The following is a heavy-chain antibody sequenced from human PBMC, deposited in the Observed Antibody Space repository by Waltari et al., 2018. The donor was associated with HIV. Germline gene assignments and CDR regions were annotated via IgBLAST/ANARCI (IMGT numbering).Heavy chain of an antibody. CDR2: IYYSGST. CDR3: ARRHACSGGSCYNYFDY. D-gene: IGHD2-15*01. Sequence: QLQLQESGPGLVKPSETLSLTCTVSGGSISSSSYYWGWIRQPPGKGLEWIGSIYYSGSTYYNPSLKSRVTISVDTSKNQFSLKLSSVTAADTAVYYCARRHACSGGSCYNYFDYWGQGTLVTVSS. J-gene: IGHJ4*02. CDR1: GGSISSSSYY. V-gene: IGHV4-39*01.